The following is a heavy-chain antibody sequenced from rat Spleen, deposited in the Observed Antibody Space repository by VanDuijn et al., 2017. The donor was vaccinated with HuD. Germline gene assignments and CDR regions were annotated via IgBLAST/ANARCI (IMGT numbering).Heavy chain of an antibody. CDR3: TRHPDYSNYFDY. CDR2: ISYDGIST. J-gene: IGHJ2*01. CDR1: GFTFNNYG. Sequence: EVQLVESGGGLVQPGRSLKLSCAASGFTFNNYGMAWVRQAPTKGLEWVATISYDGISTYYRDSVKGRFTVSRDNAKSTLYLQMDSLRSEDTATYYCTRHPDYSNYFDYWGQGVMVTVSS. D-gene: IGHD1-1*01. V-gene: IGHV5-29*01.